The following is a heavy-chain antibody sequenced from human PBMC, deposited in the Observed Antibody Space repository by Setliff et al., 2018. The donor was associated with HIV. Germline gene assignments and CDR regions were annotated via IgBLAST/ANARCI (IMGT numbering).Heavy chain of an antibody. CDR3: VKVRDSSGYSPFDY. J-gene: IGHJ4*02. CDR2: ISGSGIGS. Sequence: GESLKISCAASGFTVSSNYMTWVRQAPGKGLEWVSAISGSGIGSYYPDSVKGRFTISRDNSKNTLYLQMSSLRAEDTAVYYCVKVRDSSGYSPFDYWGQGTLVTVSS. CDR1: GFTVSSNY. D-gene: IGHD3-22*01. V-gene: IGHV3-53*05.